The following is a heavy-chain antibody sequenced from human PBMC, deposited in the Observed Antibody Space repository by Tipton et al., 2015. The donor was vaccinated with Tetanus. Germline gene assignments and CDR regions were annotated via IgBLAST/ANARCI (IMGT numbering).Heavy chain of an antibody. CDR1: GFTFTSYT. CDR2: ISDSGDEL. CDR3: ARPPPDYRRTWTTYYFDF. Sequence: SLRLSCAASGFTFTSYTMNWVRQAPGKGLEWVSGISDSGDELFYADSVKGRFTVSRDNSRSTLFLQMNSLRAEDTAIYFCARPPPDYRRTWTTYYFDFWGQGTVVTVSS. V-gene: IGHV3-23*01. J-gene: IGHJ4*02. D-gene: IGHD3/OR15-3a*01.